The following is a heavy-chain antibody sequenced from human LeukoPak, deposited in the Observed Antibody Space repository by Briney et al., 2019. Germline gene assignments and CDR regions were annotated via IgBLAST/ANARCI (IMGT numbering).Heavy chain of an antibody. Sequence: GGSLRLSCAASGFTFSSYSMNWVRQAPGKGLEWVSSISSSSYIYYADSVKGRFTISRDNAKNSLYLQMNTLRAGDTAFYYCARVPKGSHVVVPATLGASWYFDLWGRGTLVTVSS. CDR2: ISSSSYI. CDR3: ARVPKGSHVVVPATLGASWYFDL. V-gene: IGHV3-21*04. D-gene: IGHD2-2*01. J-gene: IGHJ2*01. CDR1: GFTFSSYS.